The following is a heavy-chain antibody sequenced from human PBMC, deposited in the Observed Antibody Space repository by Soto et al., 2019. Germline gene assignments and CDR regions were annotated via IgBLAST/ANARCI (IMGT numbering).Heavy chain of an antibody. J-gene: IGHJ4*02. Sequence: QAQLEESGGGVVQPGTSLRLSCSASSFSFSSSGMHWVRQPPGKGLEWVAAIWDDGGNKYYADSVRGRFTISRDNSKKTLFLQMNSLRAEDTALYYCARSSGSYFAAFYDTWGQGTLVSVSS. V-gene: IGHV3-33*01. D-gene: IGHD1-26*01. CDR2: IWDDGGNK. CDR3: ARSSGSYFAAFYDT. CDR1: SFSFSSSG.